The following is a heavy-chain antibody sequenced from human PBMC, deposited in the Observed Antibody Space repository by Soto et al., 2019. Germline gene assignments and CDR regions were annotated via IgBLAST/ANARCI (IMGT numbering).Heavy chain of an antibody. CDR1: GFTFTSSA. CDR2: ISAYNGNT. V-gene: IGHV1-18*01. D-gene: IGHD2-15*01. Sequence: ASVKVSCKASGFTFTSSAMQWVRQARGQGLEWMGWISAYNGNTNYAQKLQGRVTMTTDTSTSTAYMELRSLRSDDTAVYYCARGEYCSGGSCYALSPYYYYMDVWGKGTTVTVSS. J-gene: IGHJ6*03. CDR3: ARGEYCSGGSCYALSPYYYYMDV.